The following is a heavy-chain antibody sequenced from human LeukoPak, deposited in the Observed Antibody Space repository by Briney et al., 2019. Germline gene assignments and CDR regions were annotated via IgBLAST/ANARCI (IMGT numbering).Heavy chain of an antibody. J-gene: IGHJ4*02. V-gene: IGHV4-39*07. CDR1: GGSVSISSYY. D-gene: IGHD5-12*01. CDR3: ARYHSGYDDY. Sequence: SETLSLTCTVSGGSVSISSYYWGWIRQPPGKGLEWIGSIYYSGSTYYNPSLKSRVTISVDTSKNQFSLKLSSVTAADTAVYYCARYHSGYDDYWGQGTLVTVSS. CDR2: IYYSGST.